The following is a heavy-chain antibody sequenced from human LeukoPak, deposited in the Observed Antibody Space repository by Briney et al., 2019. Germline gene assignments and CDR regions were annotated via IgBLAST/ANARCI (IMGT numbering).Heavy chain of an antibody. Sequence: GSLRLSCAASGFTFSSYTMNWVRQAPGKGLEWVSSISSSSSYIYYVDSVKGRFTISRDNAKKSLYLQMNSLRAEDTALYYCARDGDTVLTRGYYYYMDVWDKGTTVTVSS. CDR3: ARDGDTVLTRGYYYYMDV. V-gene: IGHV3-21*01. D-gene: IGHD4-23*01. CDR2: ISSSSSYI. CDR1: GFTFSSYT. J-gene: IGHJ6*03.